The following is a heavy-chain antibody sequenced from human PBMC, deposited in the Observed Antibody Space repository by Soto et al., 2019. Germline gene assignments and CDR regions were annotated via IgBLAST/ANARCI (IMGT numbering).Heavy chain of an antibody. CDR1: GGSISSSSYY. Sequence: QLQLQESGPGLVKPSETLSLTCTVSGGSISSSSYYWGWIRQPPGKGLEWIGRIYYSGSTYYNASLKSRVTISVDTSKNQFSLKLSSVTAADTAVYDCATKTGGGWEDGMDVWGQGTTVTVSS. V-gene: IGHV4-39*01. J-gene: IGHJ6*02. D-gene: IGHD6-19*01. CDR2: IYYSGST. CDR3: ATKTGGGWEDGMDV.